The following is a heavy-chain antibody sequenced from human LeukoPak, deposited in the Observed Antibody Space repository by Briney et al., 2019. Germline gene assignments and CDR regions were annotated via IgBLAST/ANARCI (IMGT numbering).Heavy chain of an antibody. CDR3: ARDEGYSSGWDNYYFDY. Sequence: SQTLSLTCAISGDSVSSNSAAWNWIRQSPSRGLEWLGRTYYRSKWYKDYAVSVKSRITINPDTSKNQFSLQLNSVTPEDTAVYYCARDEGYSSGWDNYYFDYWGQGTLVTVSS. J-gene: IGHJ4*02. CDR2: TYYRSKWYK. V-gene: IGHV6-1*01. CDR1: GDSVSSNSAA. D-gene: IGHD6-19*01.